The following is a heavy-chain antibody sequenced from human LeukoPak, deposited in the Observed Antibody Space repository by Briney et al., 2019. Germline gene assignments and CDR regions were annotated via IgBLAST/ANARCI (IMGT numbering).Heavy chain of an antibody. J-gene: IGHJ4*02. Sequence: ASVKVSCKASGGTFSSYAISWVRQAPGQGLEWMGGIILIFGTANYAQKFQGRVTITTDESTSTAYMELSSLRSEDTAVYYCATGAYSGYGIEVCFDYWGQGTLVTVSS. CDR2: IILIFGTA. CDR1: GGTFSSYA. CDR3: ATGAYSGYGIEVCFDY. D-gene: IGHD5-12*01. V-gene: IGHV1-69*05.